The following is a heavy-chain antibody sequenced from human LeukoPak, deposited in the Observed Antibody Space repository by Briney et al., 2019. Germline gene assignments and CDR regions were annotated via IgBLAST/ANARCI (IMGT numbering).Heavy chain of an antibody. V-gene: IGHV3-48*01. CDR2: ISSSGSAI. Sequence: GGSLRLSCAASGFPLSSYSINWVRQAPGKGLEWVSYISSSGSAIYYVDSVKGRFNVSRDTAKNSLFLQMNRPRAEDTAVYYCVRVKGSYFDYWGQGALVTVSS. CDR1: GFPLSSYS. J-gene: IGHJ4*02. D-gene: IGHD2-15*01. CDR3: VRVKGSYFDY.